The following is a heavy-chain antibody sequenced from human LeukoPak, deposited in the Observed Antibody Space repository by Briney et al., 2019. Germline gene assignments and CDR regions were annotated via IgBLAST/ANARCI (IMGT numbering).Heavy chain of an antibody. V-gene: IGHV3-30*18. CDR3: AKASNYGDPLDAFDI. D-gene: IGHD4-17*01. CDR2: ISYDGSNK. CDR1: GFTFSSYG. Sequence: GGSLRLSCAASGFTFSSYGMHWVRQAPGKGLEWVAVISYDGSNKYYADSVKGRFTISRDNSKNTLYLQMNSLRAEDTAVYYCAKASNYGDPLDAFDIWGQGTMVTVSS. J-gene: IGHJ3*02.